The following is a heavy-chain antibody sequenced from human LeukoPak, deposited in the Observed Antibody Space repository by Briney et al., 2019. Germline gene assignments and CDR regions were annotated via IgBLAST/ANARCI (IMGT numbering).Heavy chain of an antibody. CDR1: GFTFPSYA. J-gene: IGHJ4*02. D-gene: IGHD1-26*01. V-gene: IGHV3-23*01. CDR3: AKDPIFSGSYGVFDY. CDR2: LNGSGDRT. Sequence: GGSLRLSCAASGFTFPSYAMSWVRQAPGKGLEWVSGLNGSGDRTYYADSVKGRFTISRDNSKNTLYLQMNSLRVEDTAVYYCAKDPIFSGSYGVFDYWGLGTLVTVSS.